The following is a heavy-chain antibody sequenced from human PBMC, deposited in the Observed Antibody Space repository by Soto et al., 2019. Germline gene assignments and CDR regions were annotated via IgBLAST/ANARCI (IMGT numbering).Heavy chain of an antibody. CDR2: INSDGSST. CDR3: ARDTPYSSSWYLLGYYYYGMDV. J-gene: IGHJ6*02. Sequence: EVQLVESGGGLVQPGGSLRLSCAASGFTFSSYWMHWVRQAPGKGQVWVSRINSDGSSTSYADSVKGRFTISRDNAKNTLYLQMNSLRAEDTAVYYCARDTPYSSSWYLLGYYYYGMDVWGQGTTVTVSS. CDR1: GFTFSSYW. V-gene: IGHV3-74*01. D-gene: IGHD6-13*01.